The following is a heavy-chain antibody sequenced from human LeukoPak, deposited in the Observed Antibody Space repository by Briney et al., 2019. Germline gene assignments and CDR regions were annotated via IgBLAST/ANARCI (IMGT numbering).Heavy chain of an antibody. D-gene: IGHD6-13*01. CDR3: PKEAAAIAFEI. J-gene: IGHJ3*02. V-gene: IGHV3-48*01. Sequence: GGSLRLSCAASGFTFSSYNMNWVRQAPGKGLEWVSYISSSSSTIYYADSVKGRFTISRDNAKNSLYLQMNSLRAEDTAVYYCPKEAAAIAFEISGQGTMVTVSS. CDR1: GFTFSSYN. CDR2: ISSSSSTI.